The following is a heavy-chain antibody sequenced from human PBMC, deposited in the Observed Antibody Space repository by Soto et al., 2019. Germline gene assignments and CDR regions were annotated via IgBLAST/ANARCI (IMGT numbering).Heavy chain of an antibody. CDR1: GASIRSGGYY. J-gene: IGHJ5*02. V-gene: IGHV4-31*03. Sequence: PSETLSLTCTVSGASIRSGGYYWSWIRQDPGKGLEWPGYIYDNGTTYYNPSLKSRVSISRDTSKNQFSLKMTSLTAADTAIYYCVRGGGGGLFDPWGQGTMVTVSS. CDR3: VRGGGGGLFDP. CDR2: IYDNGTT. D-gene: IGHD2-15*01.